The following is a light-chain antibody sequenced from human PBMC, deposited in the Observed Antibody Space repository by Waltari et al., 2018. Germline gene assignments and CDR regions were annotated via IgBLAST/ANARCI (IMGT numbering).Light chain of an antibody. CDR3: QQSFGAPLT. CDR2: GAS. CDR1: QSISTY. V-gene: IGKV1-39*01. J-gene: IGKJ4*01. Sequence: DIQMTQSPSPLSASVGDRVTITCRPSQSISTYLIWYQQKPGKAPQLLIYGASTLQSGVPSRFRGSGSGTDFTLTITSLQPEDFATYYCQQSFGAPLTFGGGTKVEIK.